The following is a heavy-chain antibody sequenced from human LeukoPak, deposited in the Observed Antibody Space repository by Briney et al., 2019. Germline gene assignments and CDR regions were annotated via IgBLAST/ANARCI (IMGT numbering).Heavy chain of an antibody. CDR1: GFTFSSYW. Sequence: PGGSLRLSCAASGFTFSSYWMSWVRQAPGKGLEWVANIKQDGSEKYYVDSVKGRFTISRDNAKNSLYLQMNSLRAEDTALCYCAKDIGPARAEGAFDIWGQGTMVTVSS. V-gene: IGHV3-7*03. CDR2: IKQDGSEK. J-gene: IGHJ3*02. CDR3: AKDIGPARAEGAFDI. D-gene: IGHD3-10*01.